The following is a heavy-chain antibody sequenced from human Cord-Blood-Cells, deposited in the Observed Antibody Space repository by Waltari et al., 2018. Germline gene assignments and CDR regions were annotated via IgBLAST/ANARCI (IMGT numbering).Heavy chain of an antibody. CDR1: GFTFSSYW. CDR3: ARGYYDSSGYYYY. CDR2: IKQDGSEK. D-gene: IGHD3-22*01. Sequence: EVQLVESGGGLVQPGGSLRLSCAASGFTFSSYWMSWVRQAPGKWLEWVANIKQDGSEKYYVDSVKGRFTISRDNAKNSLYLQMNSLRAEDTAVYYCARGYYDSSGYYYYWGQGTLVTVSS. V-gene: IGHV3-7*01. J-gene: IGHJ4*02.